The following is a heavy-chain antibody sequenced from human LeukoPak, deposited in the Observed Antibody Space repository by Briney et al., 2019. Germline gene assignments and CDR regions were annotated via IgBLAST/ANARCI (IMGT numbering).Heavy chain of an antibody. CDR2: IHYSGNT. Sequence: SETLSLACTVSDDSISSVGYYWTWIRQYPGKGLEWIGYIHYSGNTYYNPSLKSRVTISVDTSKNHFSLRLSSVTAADTAVYYCASGNGYYYRYFDYWGQGTLVTVSS. CDR3: ASGNGYYYRYFDY. J-gene: IGHJ4*02. D-gene: IGHD3-22*01. CDR1: DDSISSVGYY. V-gene: IGHV4-31*03.